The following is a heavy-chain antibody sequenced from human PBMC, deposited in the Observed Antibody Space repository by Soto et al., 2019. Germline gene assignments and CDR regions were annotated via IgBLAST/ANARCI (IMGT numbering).Heavy chain of an antibody. CDR3: ERERGDYLYYYYMDV. CDR2: INSDGSST. J-gene: IGHJ6*03. V-gene: IGHV3-74*01. D-gene: IGHD4-17*01. Sequence: GGALRLSCAASGFTFSSYWMHWVRQAPGKGLVWVSRINSDGSSTSYADSVKGRFTISRDNAKNTLYLQMNSLRAEDTAVYYCERERGDYLYYYYMDVWGKGTTVNVSS. CDR1: GFTFSSYW.